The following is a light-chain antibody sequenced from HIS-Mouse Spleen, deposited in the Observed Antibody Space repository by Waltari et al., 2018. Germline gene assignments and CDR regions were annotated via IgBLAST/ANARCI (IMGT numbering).Light chain of an antibody. CDR3: CSYAGSYTWV. Sequence: QSALTQPRSVSGSPGPSVTISCTGTSSDVGCYNYFPWYQQHPGKAPKRMIYDVSKRPSGVPDRFSGSKSGNTASLTISGLQAEDEADYYCCSYAGSYTWVFGGGTKLTVL. CDR2: DVS. J-gene: IGLJ3*02. V-gene: IGLV2-11*01. CDR1: SSDVGCYNY.